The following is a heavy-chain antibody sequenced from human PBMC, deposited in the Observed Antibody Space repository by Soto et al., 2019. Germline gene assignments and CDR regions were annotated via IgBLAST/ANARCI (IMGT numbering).Heavy chain of an antibody. CDR1: GFTFSSYS. V-gene: IGHV3-21*01. J-gene: IGHJ4*02. CDR2: ISSSSSYI. Sequence: EVQLVESGGGLVKPGGSLRLSCAASGFTFSSYSMNWVRQAPGKGLEWVSSISSSSSYIYYADSVKGRFTISRDNAKNSLCLQMNSLGAEDTAVYYCAREGSDYELEYWGQGTLVTVSS. D-gene: IGHD3-10*01. CDR3: AREGSDYELEY.